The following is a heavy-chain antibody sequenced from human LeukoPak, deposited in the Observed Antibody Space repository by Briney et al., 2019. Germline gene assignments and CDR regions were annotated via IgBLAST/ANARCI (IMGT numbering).Heavy chain of an antibody. Sequence: ASVKVSCKASGYTFTSYGISWVRQAPGQGLEWMGWISAYNGNTNYAQKLQGRVTMTTDTSTSTAYMELRSLRSDDTAVYYWAREGCSSTSCQPRDGYHYYMDVWGKGTTVTVSS. CDR1: GYTFTSYG. J-gene: IGHJ6*03. D-gene: IGHD2-2*01. CDR3: AREGCSSTSCQPRDGYHYYMDV. CDR2: ISAYNGNT. V-gene: IGHV1-18*01.